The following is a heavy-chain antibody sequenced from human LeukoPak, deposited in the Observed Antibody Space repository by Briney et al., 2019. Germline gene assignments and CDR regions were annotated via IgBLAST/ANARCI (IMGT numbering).Heavy chain of an antibody. CDR3: ARRLRSHRGRIDP. J-gene: IGHJ5*02. V-gene: IGHV4-34*01. D-gene: IGHD5-12*01. CDR1: GGSFSGYY. CDR2: INHSGST. Sequence: SETLSLTCAVYGGSFSGYYWSWIRQPPGKGLEWIGEINHSGSTNYNPSLRSRVTISIDTSKNQFSLKLSSVTAADTAVYYCARRLRSHRGRIDPWGQGTLVTVSS.